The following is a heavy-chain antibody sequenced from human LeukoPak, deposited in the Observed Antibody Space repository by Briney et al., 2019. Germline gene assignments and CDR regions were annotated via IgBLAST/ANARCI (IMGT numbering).Heavy chain of an antibody. CDR3: ARNYAYNHFDY. CDR1: GFTFSSYN. Sequence: PGGSLRLSCAASGFTFSSYNMNWVRQAPGKGLEWVATMNSDGGQKSYVDSVKGRFTISRDNAKNSLYLQMNSLRAEDTAVYYCARNYAYNHFDYWGQGTLVTVSS. D-gene: IGHD5-24*01. CDR2: MNSDGGQK. J-gene: IGHJ4*02. V-gene: IGHV3-7*01.